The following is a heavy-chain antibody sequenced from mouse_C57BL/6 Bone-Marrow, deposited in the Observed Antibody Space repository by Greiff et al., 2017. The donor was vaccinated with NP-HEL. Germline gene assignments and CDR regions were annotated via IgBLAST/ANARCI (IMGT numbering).Heavy chain of an antibody. Sequence: QVHVKQSGAELVKPGASVKISCKASGYAFSSYWMNWVKQRPGKGLEWIGQIYPGDGDTNYNGKFKGKATLTADKSSSTAYMQLSSLTSEDSAVYFCAAILLRPQRGFAYWGQGTLVTVSA. D-gene: IGHD1-2*01. J-gene: IGHJ3*01. CDR2: IYPGDGDT. V-gene: IGHV1-80*01. CDR3: AAILLRPQRGFAY. CDR1: GYAFSSYW.